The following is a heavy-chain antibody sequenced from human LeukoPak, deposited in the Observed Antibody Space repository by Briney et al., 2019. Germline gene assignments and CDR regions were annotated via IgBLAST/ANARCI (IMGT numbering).Heavy chain of an antibody. CDR1: GFTFSSYA. CDR3: ATGAAAGI. V-gene: IGHV3-23*01. D-gene: IGHD6-13*01. J-gene: IGHJ3*02. CDR2: VSGSGGST. Sequence: GRSLRLSCAASGFTFSSYAMNWVRQAPGKGLEWVSGVSGSGGSTDYADSVQGRFTISRDNSKNTLYLQMNSLRAEDTAVYYCATGAAAGIWGQGTLVTVSS.